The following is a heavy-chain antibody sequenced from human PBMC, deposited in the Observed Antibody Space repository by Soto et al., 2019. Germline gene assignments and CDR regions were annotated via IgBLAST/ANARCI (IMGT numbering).Heavy chain of an antibody. Sequence: QVQLVESGGGLVKPGGSLRLSCAASGFTFSDYYMTWIRQAPGKGLEWLSYITYNGDTIYYADCVKGRFTISRDNAQNSLYLEMSSLRAEDTAIYYCARLRPTNTGGTFDIWGQGTMVTVSS. CDR3: ARLRPTNTGGTFDI. J-gene: IGHJ3*02. D-gene: IGHD3-16*01. CDR2: ITYNGDTI. CDR1: GFTFSDYY. V-gene: IGHV3-11*01.